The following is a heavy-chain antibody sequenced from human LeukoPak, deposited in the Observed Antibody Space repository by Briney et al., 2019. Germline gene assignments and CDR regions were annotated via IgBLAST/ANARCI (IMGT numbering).Heavy chain of an antibody. D-gene: IGHD2-2*01. CDR1: GYTFTGYY. Sequence: ASVKVSRKASGYTFTGYYMHWVRQAPGQGLEWMGWINPNSGGTNYAQKFQGRVTMTRDTSISTAYMELSRLRSDDTAVYYCAREMVVPAPYYYYYGMDVWGQGTTVTVSS. V-gene: IGHV1-2*02. CDR2: INPNSGGT. CDR3: AREMVVPAPYYYYYGMDV. J-gene: IGHJ6*02.